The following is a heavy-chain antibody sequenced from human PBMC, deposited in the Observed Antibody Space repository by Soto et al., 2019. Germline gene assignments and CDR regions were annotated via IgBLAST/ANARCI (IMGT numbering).Heavy chain of an antibody. Sequence: GSLILSCAASGFICSSDDMTWVRQAPGKGLEGVSTILVDGRTFYLHSMKDLFTISRDNSKNTAYLQINSLTAEHTALYYCAKATATGGGDFDICGQGTMVTVSS. CDR3: AKATATGGGDFDI. J-gene: IGHJ3*02. V-gene: IGHV3-23*01. D-gene: IGHD2-8*02. CDR2: ILVDGRT. CDR1: GFICSSDD.